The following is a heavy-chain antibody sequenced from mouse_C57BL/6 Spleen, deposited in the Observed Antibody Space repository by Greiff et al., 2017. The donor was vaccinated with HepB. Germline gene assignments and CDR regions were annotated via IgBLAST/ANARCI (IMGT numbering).Heavy chain of an antibody. CDR2: IDPENGDT. CDR1: GFNIKDDY. V-gene: IGHV14-4*01. Sequence: EVKLQESGAELVRPGASVKLSCTASGFNIKDDYMHWVKQRPEQGLEWIGWIDPENGDTEYASKFQGKATITADTTSNTAYLQLSSLTSEDTAVYYGTSNYYGSSSDVWGTGTTVTVSS. CDR3: TSNYYGSSSDV. J-gene: IGHJ1*03. D-gene: IGHD1-1*01.